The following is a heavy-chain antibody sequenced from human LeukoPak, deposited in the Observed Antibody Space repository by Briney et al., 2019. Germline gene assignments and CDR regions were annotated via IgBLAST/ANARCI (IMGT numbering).Heavy chain of an antibody. D-gene: IGHD5-18*01. CDR1: GYTFTSYD. J-gene: IGHJ6*03. Sequence: ASVKVSCKASGYTFTSYDINWVRQATGQGLEWMGWMNPNSGNTGYAQKFQGRVTMTRNTSISTAYMELSSLRSEDTAVYYCARGGVDTDNYYYYMDVWGKGTTVTVSS. CDR2: MNPNSGNT. CDR3: ARGGVDTDNYYYYMDV. V-gene: IGHV1-8*01.